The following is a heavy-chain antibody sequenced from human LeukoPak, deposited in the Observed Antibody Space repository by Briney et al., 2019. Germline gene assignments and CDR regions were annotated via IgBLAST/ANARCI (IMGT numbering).Heavy chain of an antibody. D-gene: IGHD5-18*01. Sequence: ASVTVSCKASGYTFTGYYMHWVRQAPGQGLEWMGWINPNSGGTNYAQKFQGRVTMTRDTSISTAYMELSRLRSDDTAVYYCARDTGIQLWLQNCFDPWGQGTLVTVSS. CDR1: GYTFTGYY. V-gene: IGHV1-2*02. CDR3: ARDTGIQLWLQNCFDP. CDR2: INPNSGGT. J-gene: IGHJ5*02.